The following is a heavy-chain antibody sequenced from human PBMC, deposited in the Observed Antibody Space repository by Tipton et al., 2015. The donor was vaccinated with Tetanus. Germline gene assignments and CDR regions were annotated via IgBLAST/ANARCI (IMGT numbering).Heavy chain of an antibody. Sequence: LRLSCTVSGGSISSGDYYWSWIRQPPGKGLEWIGYIYYSGSTYYNPSLKSRVTISVDTSKNQFSLKLSSVTAADMAVYYCARRRGVYSGSYFDYWGQGTLVTVSS. CDR2: IYYSGST. CDR3: ARRRGVYSGSYFDY. D-gene: IGHD1-26*01. CDR1: GGSISSGDYY. J-gene: IGHJ4*02. V-gene: IGHV4-30-4*01.